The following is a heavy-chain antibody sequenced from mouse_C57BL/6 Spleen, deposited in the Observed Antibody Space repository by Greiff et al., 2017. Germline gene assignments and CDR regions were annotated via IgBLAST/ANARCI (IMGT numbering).Heavy chain of an antibody. J-gene: IGHJ4*01. V-gene: IGHV1-52*01. Sequence: QVQLQQPGAELVRPGSSVKLSCKASGYTFTSYWMHWVKQRPIQGLEWIGNIDPSDSETHYNQKFKDKATLTVDKSSSTTYMQLSSLTSEDSAVYYCARERLGRNYAMDYWGQGASVTVSS. CDR1: GYTFTSYW. CDR2: IDPSDSET. D-gene: IGHD4-1*01. CDR3: ARERLGRNYAMDY.